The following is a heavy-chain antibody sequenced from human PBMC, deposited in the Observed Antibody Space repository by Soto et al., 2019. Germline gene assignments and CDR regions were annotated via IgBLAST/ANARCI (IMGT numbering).Heavy chain of an antibody. CDR2: ISKDGGDK. Sequence: GGSLRLSCAASGFSFSRYGIQWVRQAPGKGLEWVAVISKDGGDKEYAESVKGRCTISRENSKSTVYLQMNSLRVEDTAVYYCAKDGYKYKYYSDYWGQGTLVTVSS. D-gene: IGHD5-18*01. CDR3: AKDGYKYKYYSDY. J-gene: IGHJ4*02. CDR1: GFSFSRYG. V-gene: IGHV3-30*18.